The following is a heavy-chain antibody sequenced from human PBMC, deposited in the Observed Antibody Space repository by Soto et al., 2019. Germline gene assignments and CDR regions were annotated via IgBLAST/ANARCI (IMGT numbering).Heavy chain of an antibody. V-gene: IGHV1-46*01. CDR1: GYTFTSYY. CDR3: ARGGTIFGVAAPPFD. D-gene: IGHD3-3*01. Sequence: ASVKVSCKASGYTFTSYYMHWVRQAPGQGLEWMGIINPSGGSTSYAQKFQGRVTMTRDTSTSTVYMELSSLRSEDTAVYYCARGGTIFGVAAPPFDWGQGTLVTVSS. CDR2: INPSGGST. J-gene: IGHJ4*02.